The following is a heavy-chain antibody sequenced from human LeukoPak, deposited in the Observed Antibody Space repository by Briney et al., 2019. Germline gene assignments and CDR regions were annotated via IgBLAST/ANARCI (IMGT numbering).Heavy chain of an antibody. D-gene: IGHD1-26*01. V-gene: IGHV3-30*10. CDR1: GFTFSSYA. Sequence: PGGALRLSCAAPGFTFSSYAMHWVRRAPGKGLEWVAFISNDGSYNYCTDSVKGRFNISRDNSENTLYLQMNSLRPDDTAVYYCARDGSGTNLFDVGWFDSWGQGTLVTVSS. CDR2: ISNDGSYN. J-gene: IGHJ5*01. CDR3: ARDGSGTNLFDVGWFDS.